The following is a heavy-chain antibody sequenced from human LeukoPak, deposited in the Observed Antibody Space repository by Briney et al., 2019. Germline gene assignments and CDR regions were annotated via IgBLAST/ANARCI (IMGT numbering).Heavy chain of an antibody. CDR3: ARDQYGSGSYYGY. CDR2: INHSGST. J-gene: IGHJ4*02. D-gene: IGHD3-10*01. V-gene: IGHV4-34*01. CDR1: GGSFSGYY. Sequence: TASETLSLTCAVYGGSFSGYYWSWIRQPPGKGLEWIGEINHSGSTNYNPSLKSRVTISVDTSKNQFSLKLSSVTAADTAVYYCARDQYGSGSYYGYWGQGTLVTVSS.